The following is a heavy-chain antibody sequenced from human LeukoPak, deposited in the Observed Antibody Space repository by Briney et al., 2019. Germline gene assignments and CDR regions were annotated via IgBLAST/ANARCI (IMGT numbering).Heavy chain of an antibody. J-gene: IGHJ3*02. CDR2: IYTSGST. Sequence: TSETLSLTCTVSGGSISSGSYYWSWIRQPAGKGLEWIGRIYTSGSTNYNPSLKSRVTISVDTSKNQFSLKLSSVTAADTAVYYCARIDIVVVPAEDGQSRGDAFDIWGQGTMVTVSS. V-gene: IGHV4-61*02. CDR3: ARIDIVVVPAEDGQSRGDAFDI. CDR1: GGSISSGSYY. D-gene: IGHD2-2*01.